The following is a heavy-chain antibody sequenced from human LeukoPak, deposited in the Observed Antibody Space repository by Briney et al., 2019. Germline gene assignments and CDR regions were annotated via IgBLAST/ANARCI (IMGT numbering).Heavy chain of an antibody. CDR2: IYYSGST. Sequence: SETLSLTCTVSGGSISSYYWSWIRQPPGKGLEWIGYIYYSGSTNYNPSLKSRVTMSVDTSKNQFSLKLRYVTAADTAVYYCARAVGYMDVWGKGTTVTVSS. CDR1: GGSISSYY. J-gene: IGHJ6*03. D-gene: IGHD1-26*01. V-gene: IGHV4-59*01. CDR3: ARAVGYMDV.